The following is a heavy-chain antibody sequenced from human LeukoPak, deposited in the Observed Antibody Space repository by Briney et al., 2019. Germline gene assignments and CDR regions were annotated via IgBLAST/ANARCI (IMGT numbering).Heavy chain of an antibody. V-gene: IGHV3-23*01. D-gene: IGHD3-10*01. J-gene: IGHJ6*02. CDR2: ILGSGGGT. Sequence: QPGGSLRLSCAASGFTFSTYVMTWVRQAPGKGLEWVSAILGSGGGTYYADSVKGRFTISRDNSKNTLYLQMNSLRAEDTAVYYCATTPGAYYYYHMDVWGQGTTVTVFS. CDR1: GFTFSTYV. CDR3: ATTPGAYYYYHMDV.